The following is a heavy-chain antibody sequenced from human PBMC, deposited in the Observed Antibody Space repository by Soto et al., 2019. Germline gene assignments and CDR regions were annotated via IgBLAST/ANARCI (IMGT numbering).Heavy chain of an antibody. CDR3: ALSHFYGQTTIDY. CDR2: FDPEDGET. V-gene: IGHV1-24*01. CDR1: GYTLTELS. D-gene: IGHD1-1*01. Sequence: WASVKVSCKVSGYTLTELSMHWVRQAPGKGLEWMGGFDPEDGETIYAQKFQGRVTMTEDTSTDTAYMELSSLRSEDTAVYYCALSHFYGQTTIDYWGQGTLVTVSS. J-gene: IGHJ4*02.